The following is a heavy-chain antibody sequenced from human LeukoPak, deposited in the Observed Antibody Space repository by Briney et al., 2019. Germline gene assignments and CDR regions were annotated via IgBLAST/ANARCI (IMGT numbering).Heavy chain of an antibody. Sequence: AGGSLRLSCAASGFTFSDYYMSWIRQAPGKGLEWVSYISSSGSTIYYADSVKGRFTIPRDNAKNSLYLQMNSLRAEDTAVYYCARDREYSSGWYRWFDPWGQGTLVTVSS. D-gene: IGHD6-19*01. J-gene: IGHJ5*02. CDR2: ISSSGSTI. CDR3: ARDREYSSGWYRWFDP. V-gene: IGHV3-11*04. CDR1: GFTFSDYY.